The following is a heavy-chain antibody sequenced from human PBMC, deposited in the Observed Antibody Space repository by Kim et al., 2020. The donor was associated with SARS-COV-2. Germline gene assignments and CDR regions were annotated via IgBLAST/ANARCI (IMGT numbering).Heavy chain of an antibody. J-gene: IGHJ5*02. D-gene: IGHD6-6*01. Sequence: SQTLSLTCAISGDSVSSNSAAWNWIRQSPSRGLEWLGRTYYRSKWYNDYAVSVKSRITINPDTSKNQFSLQLNSVTPEDTAVYYCARDGSPYSSSSGNWFDPWGQGTLVTVSS. CDR2: TYYRSKWYN. CDR1: GDSVSSNSAA. CDR3: ARDGSPYSSSSGNWFDP. V-gene: IGHV6-1*01.